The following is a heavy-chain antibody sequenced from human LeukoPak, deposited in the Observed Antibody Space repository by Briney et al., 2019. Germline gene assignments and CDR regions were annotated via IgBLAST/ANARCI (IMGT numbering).Heavy chain of an antibody. CDR3: ARGPVYYDILTGLNYFDY. D-gene: IGHD3-9*01. CDR2: IIPILGIA. Sequence: ASVKVSCKASGGTFSSYAISWVRQAPGQGLEWMGRIIPILGIANYAQKFQGRVTITADKSTSTAYMELSSLRSEDTAVYYCARGPVYYDILTGLNYFDYWGQGTLVTVSS. V-gene: IGHV1-69*04. J-gene: IGHJ4*02. CDR1: GGTFSSYA.